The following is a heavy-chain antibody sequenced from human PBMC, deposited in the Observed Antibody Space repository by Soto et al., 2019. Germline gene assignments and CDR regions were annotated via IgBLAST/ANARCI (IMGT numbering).Heavy chain of an antibody. V-gene: IGHV1-8*01. CDR2: MNPNSGNT. J-gene: IGHJ5*02. CDR3: ARARVAARRVRALRNGENWFDP. CDR1: GYTFTSYD. D-gene: IGHD6-6*01. Sequence: ASVKVSCKASGYTFTSYDINWVRQATGQGLEWMGWMNPNSGNTGYAQKFQGRVTMTRNTSISTAYMELSSLRSEDTAVYYCARARVAARRVRALRNGENWFDPWGQGTLVTVSS.